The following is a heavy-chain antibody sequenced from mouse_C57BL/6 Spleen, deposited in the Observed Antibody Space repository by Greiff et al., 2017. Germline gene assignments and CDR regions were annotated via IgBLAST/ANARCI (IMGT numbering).Heavy chain of an antibody. CDR1: GFTFSDYG. CDR3: AKLPFYF. Sequence: EVQLVESGGGLVKPGGSLKLSCAASGFTFSDYGMHWVRQAPEKGLEWVAYISSGSSTINYADTVKGRFTISRDTAKNTLFLQMTSLRSEDTAMYYCAKLPFYFWGQGTTLTVSS. D-gene: IGHD2-1*01. CDR2: ISSGSSTI. J-gene: IGHJ2*01. V-gene: IGHV5-17*01.